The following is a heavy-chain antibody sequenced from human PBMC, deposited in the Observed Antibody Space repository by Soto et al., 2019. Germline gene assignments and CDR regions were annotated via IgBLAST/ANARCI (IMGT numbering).Heavy chain of an antibody. CDR2: ISPHNGNT. D-gene: IGHD2-15*01. Sequence: ASVKVSCKTSGYTFTTYGVSWVWQAPGQGLEWMGWISPHNGNTNYAQRFQGRVILTTDTSTNTAYMELMSLGPDDTALYYCAREDGYCSGGSCHSGGWLEPWGQGTLVTVSS. CDR3: AREDGYCSGGSCHSGGWLEP. J-gene: IGHJ5*02. V-gene: IGHV1-18*01. CDR1: GYTFTTYG.